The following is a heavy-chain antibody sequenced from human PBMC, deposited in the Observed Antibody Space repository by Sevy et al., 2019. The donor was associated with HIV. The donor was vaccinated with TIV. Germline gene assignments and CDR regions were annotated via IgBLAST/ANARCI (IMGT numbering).Heavy chain of an antibody. D-gene: IGHD3-10*01. CDR2: ISGSGGST. Sequence: GGSLRLSCAASGFTFSSYAMSWVRQAPGKGLEWVSAISGSGGSTYYADSVKGRFTISRDNSKNTLYLQMNSLRAEDTAVYYCAKDQFAEPMSKVRGVIAVAMDVWGKWTTVTVSS. CDR3: AKDQFAEPMSKVRGVIAVAMDV. J-gene: IGHJ6*04. V-gene: IGHV3-23*01. CDR1: GFTFSSYA.